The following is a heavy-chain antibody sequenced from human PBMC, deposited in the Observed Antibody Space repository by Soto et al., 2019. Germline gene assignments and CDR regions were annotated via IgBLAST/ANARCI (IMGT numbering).Heavy chain of an antibody. V-gene: IGHV3-23*01. CDR2: ISGSGGST. CDR3: AKSPSLPAVAGSFDY. Sequence: GGSLRLSCAASGFTFSNYVMSWFRQAPGKGPEWVSSISGSGGSTYYADSVKGRFTVSRDNSKSTHYLQMNSLRTEDTAVYYCAKSPSLPAVAGSFDYWGRGSLVTVSS. D-gene: IGHD6-13*01. J-gene: IGHJ4*02. CDR1: GFTFSNYV.